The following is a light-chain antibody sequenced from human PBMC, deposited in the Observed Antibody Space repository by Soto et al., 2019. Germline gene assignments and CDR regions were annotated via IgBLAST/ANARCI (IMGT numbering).Light chain of an antibody. J-gene: IGLJ1*01. CDR3: SSYAGGNEV. CDR2: EVS. CDR1: SSDVGGYNY. Sequence: QSVLTQPPSASRSPGQSVTISCTGTSSDVGGYNYVSWYQQHPGKAPKLMIFEVSKRPSGVPDRFSGSKSGNTASLTVSGLQAEDEADYYCSSYAGGNEVFGTGTKVTVL. V-gene: IGLV2-8*02.